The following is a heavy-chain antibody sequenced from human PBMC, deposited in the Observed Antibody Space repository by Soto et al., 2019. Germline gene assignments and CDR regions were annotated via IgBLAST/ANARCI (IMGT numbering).Heavy chain of an antibody. D-gene: IGHD5-12*01. CDR3: ARDVATQSFDY. CDR1: GYTFTSYG. CDR2: ISAYSGNT. V-gene: IGHV1-18*01. Sequence: ASVKVSCKASGYTFTSYGISWVRQAPGQGLEWMGWISAYSGNTNYAQKLQGRVTMSTDTSTSTAYMELRSLRSDDTAVYYCARDVATQSFDYWGQGTLVTVSS. J-gene: IGHJ4*02.